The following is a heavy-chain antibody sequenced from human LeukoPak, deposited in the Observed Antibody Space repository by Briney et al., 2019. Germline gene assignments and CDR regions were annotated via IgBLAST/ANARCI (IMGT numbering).Heavy chain of an antibody. D-gene: IGHD6-19*01. V-gene: IGHV1-46*01. CDR2: INPSGGTT. J-gene: IGHJ4*02. Sequence: RASVKVSCKASGYTFTSYHMHWVRQAPGQGLEWMGIINPSGGTTNYAQKLRGRVTMTTDTSTSTAYMELRSLRSDDTAVYYCARGGTSGWRTPNDDYWGQGTLVTVSS. CDR1: GYTFTSYH. CDR3: ARGGTSGWRTPNDDY.